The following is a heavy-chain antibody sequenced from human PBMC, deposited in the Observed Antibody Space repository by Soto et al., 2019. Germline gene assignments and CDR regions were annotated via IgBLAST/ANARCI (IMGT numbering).Heavy chain of an antibody. CDR3: ERGYDSSGYPDY. J-gene: IGHJ4*02. Sequence: PSETLSLTCTVSGGSISSYYWSWIRQPPGKGLEWIGYIYYSGSTNYNPPLKSRVTISVDTSQNQFSLKLSSVTAADTAVYYCERGYDSSGYPDYWGQGTLVTVSS. CDR2: IYYSGST. CDR1: GGSISSYY. D-gene: IGHD3-22*01. V-gene: IGHV4-59*01.